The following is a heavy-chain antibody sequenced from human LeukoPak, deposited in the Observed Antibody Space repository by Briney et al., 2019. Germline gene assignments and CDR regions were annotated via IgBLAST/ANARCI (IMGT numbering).Heavy chain of an antibody. D-gene: IGHD5-12*01. V-gene: IGHV1-69*01. Sequence: SVKVFCKASGGTFSSYAISWVRQAPGQGLEWMRGIIPIFGTANYAQKFQGRVTITADESTSTAYMELSSLRSEDTAVYYCARPLQPVPRGSSGYDLSGMDVWGKGTTVTVSS. CDR2: IIPIFGTA. J-gene: IGHJ6*04. CDR3: ARPLQPVPRGSSGYDLSGMDV. CDR1: GGTFSSYA.